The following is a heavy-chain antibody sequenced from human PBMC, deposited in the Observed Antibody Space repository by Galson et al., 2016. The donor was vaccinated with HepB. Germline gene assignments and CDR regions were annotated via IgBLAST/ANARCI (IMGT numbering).Heavy chain of an antibody. V-gene: IGHV2-70*04. CDR2: IDWDDDK. Sequence: PALVKPTQTLTLTCTFSGFSLSTSGMSVSWIRQPPGRALEWLARIDWDDDKFYSTSLKTRLTISKDASKNQVVLTMTNMDSVDTATYYCARMGEEGTNTNAFDIWGQGTRVTVSS. CDR3: ARMGEEGTNTNAFDI. CDR1: GFSLSTSGMS. J-gene: IGHJ3*02. D-gene: IGHD1/OR15-1a*01.